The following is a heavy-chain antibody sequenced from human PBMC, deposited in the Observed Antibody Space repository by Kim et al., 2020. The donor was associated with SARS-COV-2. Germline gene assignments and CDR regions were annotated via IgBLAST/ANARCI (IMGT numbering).Heavy chain of an antibody. V-gene: IGHV5-10-1*01. J-gene: IGHJ5*02. Sequence: GESLKISCKGSGYSFTSYWISWVRQMPGKGLEWMGRIDPSDSYTNYSPSFQGHVTISADKSISTAYLQWSSLKASDTAMYYCARSNFDWLYRDSRNWFDPWGQGTLVTVSS. CDR1: GYSFTSYW. CDR3: ARSNFDWLYRDSRNWFDP. D-gene: IGHD3-9*01. CDR2: IDPSDSYT.